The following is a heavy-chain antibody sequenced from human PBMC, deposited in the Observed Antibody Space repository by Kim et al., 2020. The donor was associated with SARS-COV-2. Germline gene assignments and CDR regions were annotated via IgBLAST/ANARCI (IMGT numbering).Heavy chain of an antibody. CDR2: ISGGGGGST. Sequence: GGSLRLSCAASGFTFSGYAMSWVRQAPGKGLEWVSGISGGGGGSTYYADSVKGRFTISRDNSKNTLSVQMNSLRADDTAVYYCAKVGTGYWYFDLWGRGTLLPLSP. CDR1: GFTFSGYA. J-gene: IGHJ2*01. CDR3: AKVGTGYWYFDL. D-gene: IGHD7-27*01. V-gene: IGHV3-23*01.